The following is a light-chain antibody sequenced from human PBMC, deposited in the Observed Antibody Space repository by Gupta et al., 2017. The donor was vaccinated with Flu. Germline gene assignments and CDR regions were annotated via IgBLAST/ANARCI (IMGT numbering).Light chain of an antibody. J-gene: IGLJ3*02. CDR2: SND. CDR3: ASWDDSLNGCV. V-gene: IGLV1-44*01. CDR1: SSNIGSNT. Sequence: VTISWSGSSSNIGSNTVSWYQQLPRTAPNLLIFSNDQRPSGVPDRFSCAKSYTSASPPISGRQSEDEADDYCASWDDSLNGCVFGGGTKLTV.